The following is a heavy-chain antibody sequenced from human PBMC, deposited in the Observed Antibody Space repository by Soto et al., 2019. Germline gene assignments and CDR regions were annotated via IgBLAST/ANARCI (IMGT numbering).Heavy chain of an antibody. CDR3: AKAQASSSWYAFDI. D-gene: IGHD6-13*01. V-gene: IGHV3-9*01. Sequence: GGSLRLSCAASGFTFDDYAMHWVRQAPGKGLEWVSGISWNSGSIGYADSVKGRFTISRDNAKNSLYLQMNSLRAEDTALYYCAKAQASSSWYAFDIWGQGTMVTVSS. CDR1: GFTFDDYA. CDR2: ISWNSGSI. J-gene: IGHJ3*02.